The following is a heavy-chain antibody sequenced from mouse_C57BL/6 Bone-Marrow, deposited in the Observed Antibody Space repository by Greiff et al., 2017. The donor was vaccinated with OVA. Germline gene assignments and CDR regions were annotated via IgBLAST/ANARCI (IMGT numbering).Heavy chain of an antibody. CDR2: IDPSDSET. V-gene: IGHV1-52*01. J-gene: IGHJ4*01. CDR3: AREVVYDGYPYYYAMDY. CDR1: GYTFTSYW. Sequence: QVQLQQPGAELVRPGSSVKLSCKASGYTFTSYWMHWVKQRPIQGLEWIGNIDPSDSETHYNQKFKDKATLTVDKSSSTAYMQLSSLTSEDSAVYYCAREVVYDGYPYYYAMDYWGQGTSVTVSS. D-gene: IGHD2-3*01.